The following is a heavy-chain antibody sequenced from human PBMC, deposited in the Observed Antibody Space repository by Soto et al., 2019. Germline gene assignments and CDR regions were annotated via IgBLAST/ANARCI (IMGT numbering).Heavy chain of an antibody. CDR2: ISGGGGTT. CDR1: GFTFSDYG. Sequence: EVQLLESGGGLVQPGGSLRLSCAASGFTFSDYGMSWVRQAPGTGLEWVPGISGGGGTTNYADSVKGPFTISRDNSKNTMDLEMNSLRAEDTAVYYCAKEMGGITGERAIIVNHDYYGMDVWGQGTTVTVSS. J-gene: IGHJ6*02. D-gene: IGHD7-27*01. V-gene: IGHV3-23*01. CDR3: AKEMGGITGERAIIVNHDYYGMDV.